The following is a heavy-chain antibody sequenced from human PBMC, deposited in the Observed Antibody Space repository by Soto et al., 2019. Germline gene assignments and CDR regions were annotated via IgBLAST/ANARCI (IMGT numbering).Heavy chain of an antibody. D-gene: IGHD3-22*01. CDR2: VNAGDGSA. V-gene: IGHV1-46*01. Sequence: QVQLVQSGAEVTEPGASVKVSCKTSGFTFTLHYIHWVRQAPGQGLEWVGMVNAGDGSATYAREFRDKVSMTWDTSTSTVYLYLNSLKSEDTAIYYCARERDSFDYWGQGTLVSVSP. J-gene: IGHJ4*02. CDR1: GFTFTLHY. CDR3: ARERDSFDY.